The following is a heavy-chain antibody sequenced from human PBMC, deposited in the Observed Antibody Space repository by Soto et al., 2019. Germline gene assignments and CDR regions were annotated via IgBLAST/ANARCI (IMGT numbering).Heavy chain of an antibody. CDR3: ARDRFVVVPAADYYYYYGMDV. CDR2: IYYSGST. Sequence: SETLSLTCTVSGGSISSGDYYWSWIRQPPGKGLEWIGYIYYSGSTYYNPSLKSRVTISVDTSKNQFSLKLSSVTAADTAVYDCARDRFVVVPAADYYYYYGMDVWGQGTTVTVSS. CDR1: GGSISSGDYY. D-gene: IGHD2-2*01. J-gene: IGHJ6*02. V-gene: IGHV4-30-4*01.